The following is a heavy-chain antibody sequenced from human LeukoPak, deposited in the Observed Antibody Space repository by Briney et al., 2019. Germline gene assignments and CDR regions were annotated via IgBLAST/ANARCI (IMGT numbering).Heavy chain of an antibody. J-gene: IGHJ6*02. CDR3: ARGRYDFWSGLAVHYYYGMDV. Sequence: SVKVSCKASGGTFISYAISWVRQAPGQGLEWMGGIIPIFGTANYAQKFQGRVTITADESTSTAYMELSSLRSEDTAVYYCARGRYDFWSGLAVHYYYGMDVWGQGTTVTVSS. V-gene: IGHV1-69*13. CDR1: GGTFISYA. D-gene: IGHD3-3*01. CDR2: IIPIFGTA.